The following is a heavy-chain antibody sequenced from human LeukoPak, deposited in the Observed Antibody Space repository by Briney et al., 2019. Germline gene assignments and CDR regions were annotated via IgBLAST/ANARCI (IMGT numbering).Heavy chain of an antibody. CDR3: ARSKTARVLDY. CDR2: INHSGST. J-gene: IGHJ4*02. V-gene: IGHV4-34*01. CDR1: GGSFSGYY. Sequence: SETLSLTCAVYGGSFSGYYWSWIRQPPGKGLEWIGEINHSGSTNYNPSLKSRVTISVDTSKNQFSLKLSSVTAADTAVYYCARSKTARVLDYWGQGTLATVSS. D-gene: IGHD3-16*01.